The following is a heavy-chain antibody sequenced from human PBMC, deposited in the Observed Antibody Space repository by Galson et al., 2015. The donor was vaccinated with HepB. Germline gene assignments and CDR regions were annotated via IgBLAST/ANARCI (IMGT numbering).Heavy chain of an antibody. CDR2: ISSSSTI. D-gene: IGHD3-10*01. CDR3: ATEKSGDDY. J-gene: IGHJ4*02. V-gene: IGHV3-48*01. CDR1: GFTFSSYS. Sequence: SLRLSCAASGFTFSSYSMNWVRQAPGKGLEWVSYISSSSTIYYADSVKGRFTISRDNAKNSLYLQMNSLRAEDTAVYYCATEKSGDDYWGQGTLVTVSS.